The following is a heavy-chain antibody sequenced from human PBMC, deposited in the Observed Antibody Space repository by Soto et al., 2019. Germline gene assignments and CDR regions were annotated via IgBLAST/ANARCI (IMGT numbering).Heavy chain of an antibody. Sequence: SETLSLTCTVSGGSISSYYWSWIRQPPGKGLEWIGYIYYSGSTNYNPSLKSRVTISVDTSKNQFSLKLSSVTAADTAVYYCARVSKSSSSGWYFDYWGQGTLVTVSS. D-gene: IGHD6-19*01. CDR1: GGSISSYY. J-gene: IGHJ4*02. V-gene: IGHV4-59*01. CDR2: IYYSGST. CDR3: ARVSKSSSSGWYFDY.